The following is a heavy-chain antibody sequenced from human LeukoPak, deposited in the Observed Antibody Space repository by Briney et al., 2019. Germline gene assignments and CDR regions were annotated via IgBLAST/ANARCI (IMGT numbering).Heavy chain of an antibody. J-gene: IGHJ4*02. CDR2: IYYSGST. CDR3: ASEPGHRSSWYLEHFDY. Sequence: SETLSLTCTVTGDSISSSSYYWGWIRQPPGKGLEWIGSIYYSGSTYNNPSLKSRVTISVDTSKNQFSLKLSSVTAAEPAVYYCASEPGHRSSWYLEHFDYWGQGTLVTVSS. V-gene: IGHV4-39*01. D-gene: IGHD6-13*01. CDR1: GDSISSSSYY.